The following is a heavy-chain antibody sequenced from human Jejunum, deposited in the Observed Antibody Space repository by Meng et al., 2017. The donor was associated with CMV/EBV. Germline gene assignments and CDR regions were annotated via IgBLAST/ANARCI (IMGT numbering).Heavy chain of an antibody. CDR2: IYSGDSST. V-gene: IGHV3-23*03. CDR3: AKDKYGRSTLADY. CDR1: GFTFSDYT. D-gene: IGHD6-6*01. J-gene: IGHJ4*02. Sequence: SGFTFSDYTMKGVRQAPGKGLEFVSVIYSGDSSTYYADSVKGRFTISRDDSKNTLYLQMNSLRAEDTAVYYCAKDKYGRSTLADYWGQGTRVTVSS.